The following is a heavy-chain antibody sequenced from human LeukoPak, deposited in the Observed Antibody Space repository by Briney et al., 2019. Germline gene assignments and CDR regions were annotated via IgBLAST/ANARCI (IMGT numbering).Heavy chain of an antibody. D-gene: IGHD7-27*01. V-gene: IGHV3-23*01. CDR2: ITGSSTWT. CDR3: AKELGSLGTGYFDL. CDR1: GFNFRTYG. Sequence: PGGSLRLSCEASGFNFRTYGMTWVRQAPGKGLEWVSGITGSSTWTYYAASVKGRFTISRDNSKNTLHLQMDSLSAEDQAILYFAKELGSLGTGYFDLWGRGTLVT. J-gene: IGHJ2*01.